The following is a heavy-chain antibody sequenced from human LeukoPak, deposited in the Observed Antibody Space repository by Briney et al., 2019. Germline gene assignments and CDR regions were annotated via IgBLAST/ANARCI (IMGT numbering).Heavy chain of an antibody. Sequence: ASVKVSCKASGYTFTAYYMHWVRQAPGQGLEWMGWINPNSGVANYAQKFQGRVTMTRDTSISTAYMELSRLRSDDTAVYYCASWGDSGYDSFDYWGQGTLVTVSS. CDR2: INPNSGVA. V-gene: IGHV1-2*02. D-gene: IGHD5-12*01. CDR3: ASWGDSGYDSFDY. J-gene: IGHJ4*02. CDR1: GYTFTAYY.